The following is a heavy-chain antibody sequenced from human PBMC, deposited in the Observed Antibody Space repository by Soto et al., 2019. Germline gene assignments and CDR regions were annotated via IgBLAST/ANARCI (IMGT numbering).Heavy chain of an antibody. Sequence: GESLKISCKGSGYSFTSYWVSWVRQMPGKGLEWMGRIDPSDSYTNYSPSFQGHVTISADKSISTAYLQWSSLKASDTAMYYCARPGQQLAHYGMDVWGQGTTVTVSS. D-gene: IGHD6-13*01. V-gene: IGHV5-10-1*01. J-gene: IGHJ6*02. CDR1: GYSFTSYW. CDR2: IDPSDSYT. CDR3: ARPGQQLAHYGMDV.